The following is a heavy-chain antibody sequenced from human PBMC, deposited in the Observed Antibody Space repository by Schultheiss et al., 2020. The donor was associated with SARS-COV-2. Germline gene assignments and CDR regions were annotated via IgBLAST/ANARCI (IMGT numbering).Heavy chain of an antibody. J-gene: IGHJ6*02. Sequence: SETLSLTCAVSGGSISSGGYSWSWIRQPPGKGLEWIGYIYYSGSTNYNPSLKSRVTISVDTSKNQFSLKLSSVTAADTAVYYCARGVPAAIYYYYYGMDVWGQGTTVTVSS. V-gene: IGHV4-61*08. D-gene: IGHD2-2*01. CDR2: IYYSGST. CDR3: ARGVPAAIYYYYYGMDV. CDR1: GGSISSGGYS.